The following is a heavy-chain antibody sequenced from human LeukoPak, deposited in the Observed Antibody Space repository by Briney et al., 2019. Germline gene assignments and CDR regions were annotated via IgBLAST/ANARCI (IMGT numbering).Heavy chain of an antibody. CDR3: ARRGGYSSSGLDY. CDR2: INHSGST. V-gene: IGHV4-34*01. CDR1: GVSIISYY. Sequence: PSETLSLTCTVSGVSIISYYWSWIRQPPGKGLEWIGEINHSGSTNYNPSLKSRVTISVDTSKNQFSLKLSSVTAADTAVYYCARRGGYSSSGLDYWGQGTLVTVSS. J-gene: IGHJ4*02. D-gene: IGHD6-13*01.